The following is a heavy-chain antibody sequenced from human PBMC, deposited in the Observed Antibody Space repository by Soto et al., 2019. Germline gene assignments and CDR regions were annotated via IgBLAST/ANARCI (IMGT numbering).Heavy chain of an antibody. D-gene: IGHD2-21*01. J-gene: IGHJ4*02. V-gene: IGHV3-74*01. CDR1: GFTFSIYW. CDR3: VRGDGDRYDGHGYLGRH. Sequence: EVQLVESGGGLVQPGGSLRLSCAASGFTFSIYWMHWVRQAPGKGLVWVSRNADFAKGRFTISRDDAKSTVYLQMSNLRAEDTAVYYCVRGDGDRYDGHGYLGRHWGQGTLVTVSS.